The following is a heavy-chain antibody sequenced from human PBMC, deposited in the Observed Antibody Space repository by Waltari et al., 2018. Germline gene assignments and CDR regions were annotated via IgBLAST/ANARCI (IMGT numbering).Heavy chain of an antibody. CDR1: GRSLSNHY. V-gene: IGHV4-59*11. CDR2: IYLSGNT. CDR3: ATDVVDRETDLAH. Sequence: QMQLQESGPGLLRPSETLSLTCTVPGRSLSNHYWTWVRQSPGKGLEWVGNIYLSGNTNVNPSLKSRVTMSVDASKNQFSLSLRSVTVADTAVYYCATDVVDRETDLAHWGQGTLVTVSA. D-gene: IGHD2-21*01. J-gene: IGHJ1*01.